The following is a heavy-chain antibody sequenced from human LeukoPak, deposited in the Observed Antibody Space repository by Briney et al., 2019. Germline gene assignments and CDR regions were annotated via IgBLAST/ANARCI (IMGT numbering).Heavy chain of an antibody. V-gene: IGHV4-34*01. D-gene: IGHD3-3*01. CDR2: INHSGST. CDR3: ARGTIFGVVIRRSRAFDI. Sequence: SETLSLTCAVYGGSFGGYYWSWIRQPPGKGLEWIGEINHSGSTNYNPSLKSRVTISVDTSKNQFSLKLSSVTAADTAVYYCARGTIFGVVIRRSRAFDIWGQGTMVTVSS. CDR1: GGSFGGYY. J-gene: IGHJ3*02.